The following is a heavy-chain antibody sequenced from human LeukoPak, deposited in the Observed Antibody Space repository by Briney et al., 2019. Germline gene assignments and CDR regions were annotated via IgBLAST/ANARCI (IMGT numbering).Heavy chain of an antibody. CDR2: IKQDGSEK. Sequence: PGGSLRLSCAASGFTFSSYWMSWVRQAPGKGLEWVANIKQDGSEKYYVDSVKGRFTISRDNAKNSLYLQMNSLRAEDTAVYYCARYTFQIQLWSYFDYWGQGTLVTVSS. V-gene: IGHV3-7*01. CDR1: GFTFSSYW. D-gene: IGHD5-18*01. J-gene: IGHJ4*02. CDR3: ARYTFQIQLWSYFDY.